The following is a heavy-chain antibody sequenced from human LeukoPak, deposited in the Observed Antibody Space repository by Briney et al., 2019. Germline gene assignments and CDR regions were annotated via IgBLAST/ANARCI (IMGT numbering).Heavy chain of an antibody. Sequence: GGSLRLSCAASGFTVSSNFLSWVRQPPGKGLEWVSVIYSGGSTYYADSVKGRFTISRDNSKNTLYLQMNSLRAEDTAVYYCARERVENQQLVGGNYWGQGTLVTVSS. J-gene: IGHJ4*02. CDR2: IYSGGST. CDR1: GFTVSSNF. V-gene: IGHV3-66*01. CDR3: ARERVENQQLVGGNY. D-gene: IGHD6-6*01.